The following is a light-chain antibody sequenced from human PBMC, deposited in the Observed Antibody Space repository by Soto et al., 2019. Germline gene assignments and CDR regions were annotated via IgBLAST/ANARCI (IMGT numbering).Light chain of an antibody. V-gene: IGLV1-44*01. CDR2: SNN. Sequence: QSVLTQPPSASGTPGQRVTISCSGSSSNIGSNAVSWYQQLPGTAPKVLIYSNNQRPSGVPDRFSGSKSGTSASLAISGLQPEDDADYYCATWDDSLNGWVFGGGTKLTVL. CDR1: SSNIGSNA. CDR3: ATWDDSLNGWV. J-gene: IGLJ3*02.